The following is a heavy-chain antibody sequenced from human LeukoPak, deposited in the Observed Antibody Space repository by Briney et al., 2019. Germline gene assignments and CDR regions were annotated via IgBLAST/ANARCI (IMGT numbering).Heavy chain of an antibody. CDR1: GGSISSNSYY. CDR2: IYYNGGT. Sequence: PSETLSLTCTVSGGSISSNSYYWGWIRQPPGKGLEWIGNIYYNGGTYNNPSLKSRVTISVDTSKNQFSLKLNSVTATDTAVYYCAREVAGTPWIDYWGQGTPVTVSS. D-gene: IGHD6-19*01. CDR3: AREVAGTPWIDY. V-gene: IGHV4-39*02. J-gene: IGHJ4*02.